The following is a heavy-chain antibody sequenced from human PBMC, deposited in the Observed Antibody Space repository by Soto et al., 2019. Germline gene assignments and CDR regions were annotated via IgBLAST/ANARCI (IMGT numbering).Heavy chain of an antibody. Sequence: QVQLVESGGGVVQPGSSLRLSCAASGFTFSSYAMHWVRQAPGKGLERLAVISYDRSNKYYADSVKGRFTISRDNSKNTLYLQMTSMRAEDTGVYYFSREGKWGERYYYGRDVWGQGTTVTVSS. CDR3: SREGKWGERYYYGRDV. D-gene: IGHD3-16*01. CDR1: GFTFSSYA. J-gene: IGHJ6*02. CDR2: ISYDRSNK. V-gene: IGHV3-30-3*01.